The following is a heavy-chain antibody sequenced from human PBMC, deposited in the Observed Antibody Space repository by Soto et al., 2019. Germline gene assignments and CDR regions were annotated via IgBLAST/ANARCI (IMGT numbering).Heavy chain of an antibody. CDR1: GFTFSNAW. J-gene: IGHJ6*02. CDR3: TTGSYSSSWSYYYYGMDV. V-gene: IGHV3-15*07. D-gene: IGHD6-13*01. Sequence: EVQLVESGGGLVKPGGSLRLSCAASGFTFSNAWMNWVRQAPGKGLEWVGRIKSKTDGGTTDYAAPVKGRFTISRDVSKNTLYLQMNSLKTEDTAVYYCTTGSYSSSWSYYYYGMDVWGQGTTVTVSS. CDR2: IKSKTDGGTT.